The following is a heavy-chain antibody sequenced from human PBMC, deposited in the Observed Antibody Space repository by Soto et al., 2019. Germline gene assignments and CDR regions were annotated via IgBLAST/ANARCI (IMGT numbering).Heavy chain of an antibody. CDR1: GGSISRGGYY. D-gene: IGHD5-12*01. Sequence: SETLSLTCTVSGGSISRGGYYWSLIRQHPGKGLEWIGYIYYSGSTYYNPSLKSRVTISVDTSKNQFSLKLSSVTAADTAVYYCAEAGGYDYVGAFDIWGQGTMVTVPS. CDR2: IYYSGST. CDR3: AEAGGYDYVGAFDI. V-gene: IGHV4-31*03. J-gene: IGHJ3*02.